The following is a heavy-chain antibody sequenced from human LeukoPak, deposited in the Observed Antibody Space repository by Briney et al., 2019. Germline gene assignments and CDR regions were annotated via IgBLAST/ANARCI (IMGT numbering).Heavy chain of an antibody. CDR2: ISYDGSNK. CDR3: AKDLLWFGELLREVTFDY. Sequence: GGSLRLSCAASGFTFSSYAMHWVRQAPGKGLEWVAVISYDGSNKYYAHSVKGRFTISRDNSKNTLYLQMNSLRAEDTAVYCCAKDLLWFGELLREVTFDYWGQGTLVTVSS. CDR1: GFTFSSYA. J-gene: IGHJ4*02. V-gene: IGHV3-30-3*01. D-gene: IGHD3-10*01.